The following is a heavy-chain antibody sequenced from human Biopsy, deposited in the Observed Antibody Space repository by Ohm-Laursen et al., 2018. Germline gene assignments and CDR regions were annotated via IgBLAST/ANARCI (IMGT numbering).Heavy chain of an antibody. D-gene: IGHD6-19*01. CDR1: GYAVNDYF. CDR2: ISPKSGGT. V-gene: IGHV1-2*02. Sequence: SVKVSCKGSGYAVNDYFLHWLRQAPGQGLEWMGWISPKSGGTNYAQKFQGNITMTKNTSMSTAYMEMSRLRSDNTAVYYCALQSVAQMKNFDYWGQGTLVTVSS. CDR3: ALQSVAQMKNFDY. J-gene: IGHJ4*02.